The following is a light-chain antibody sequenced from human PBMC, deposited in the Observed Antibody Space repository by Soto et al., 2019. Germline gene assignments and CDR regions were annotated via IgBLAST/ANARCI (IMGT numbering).Light chain of an antibody. CDR1: SSNIGAGYG. CDR3: QAYDNSLSGVV. CDR2: GNN. J-gene: IGLJ2*01. V-gene: IGLV1-40*01. Sequence: QSVLAQPPSVSGAPGQRVTISCTGSSSNIGAGYGVHWYQQFQGTAPKLLIYGNNNRPSGVPDRFSGSKSDSSASLAITGLQAEDEAGYYCQAYDNSLSGVVFGGGTKLTVL.